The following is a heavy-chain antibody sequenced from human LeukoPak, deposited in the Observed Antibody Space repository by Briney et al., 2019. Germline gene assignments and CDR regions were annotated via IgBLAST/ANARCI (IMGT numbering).Heavy chain of an antibody. Sequence: SETLSLTCAVYGGSFSGYYWSWIRQPPGKGLEWIGEINHSGSTNYNPSPKSRVTISVDTSKNQFSLKLSSVTAADTAVYYCARGSGTYSNYNYYYYYMDVWGKGTTVTVSS. CDR1: GGSFSGYY. J-gene: IGHJ6*03. V-gene: IGHV4-34*01. CDR2: INHSGST. CDR3: ARGSGTYSNYNYYYYYMDV. D-gene: IGHD4-11*01.